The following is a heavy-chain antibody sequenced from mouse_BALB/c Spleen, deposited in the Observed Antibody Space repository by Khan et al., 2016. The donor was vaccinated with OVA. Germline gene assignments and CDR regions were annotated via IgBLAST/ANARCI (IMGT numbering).Heavy chain of an antibody. J-gene: IGHJ3*01. CDR1: GYTFTSYY. CDR3: TRGGYGSAFAY. V-gene: IGHV1S81*02. D-gene: IGHD1-1*01. Sequence: VQLKQSGAELVKPGASVKLSCKASGYTFTSYYMYWVKQRPGQGLEWIGEINPSNGGANANEKFKSKATLTVDKSSSTAYMELSSLTSEDSAVYYCTRGGYGSAFAYWGQGTLVTVSA. CDR2: INPSNGGA.